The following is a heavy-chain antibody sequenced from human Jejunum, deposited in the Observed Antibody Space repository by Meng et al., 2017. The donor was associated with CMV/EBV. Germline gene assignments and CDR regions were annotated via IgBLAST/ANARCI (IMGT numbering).Heavy chain of an antibody. J-gene: IGHJ4*02. Sequence: FSTFGVSWVRQAPGQAHGLMGGIIPMFGLAKYAKNFQGRVKSTADKSTNTAYMEMSSLRSEDTALYFCAREGGGSYDSSTYYPFYFDYWGQGTLVTVSS. CDR1: FSTFG. CDR3: AREGGGSYDSSTYYPFYFDY. CDR2: IIPMFGLA. D-gene: IGHD3-22*01. V-gene: IGHV1-69*17.